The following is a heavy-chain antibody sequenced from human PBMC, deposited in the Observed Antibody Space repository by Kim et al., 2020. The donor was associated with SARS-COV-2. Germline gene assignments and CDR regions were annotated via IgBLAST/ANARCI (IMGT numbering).Heavy chain of an antibody. CDR3: ARATSSSYYHGMDV. Sequence: GGSLRLSCAASGFTFSSYSMNWVRQAPGKGLEWVSYISYGSSTIYYADSVKGRFTISRDNAKKSLYLQMNSLRDEETAAYYCARATSSSYYHGMDVWGQGTTVTVSS. J-gene: IGHJ6*02. CDR1: GFTFSSYS. CDR2: ISYGSSTI. V-gene: IGHV3-48*02. D-gene: IGHD2-2*01.